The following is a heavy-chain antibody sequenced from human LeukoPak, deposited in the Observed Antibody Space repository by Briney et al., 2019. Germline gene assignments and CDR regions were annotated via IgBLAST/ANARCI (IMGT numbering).Heavy chain of an antibody. CDR1: GGSISSCY. CDR2: IYYSGST. CDR3: ARFSITMIEDAFDI. D-gene: IGHD3-22*01. V-gene: IGHV4-59*08. Sequence: PSETLSLTCTVTGGSISSCYWSWIRQPPGKGLEWIGYIYYSGSTNYNPSLKSRVTISVDTSKNQFSLKLSSVTAADTAVYYCARFSITMIEDAFDIWGQGTMVTVSS. J-gene: IGHJ3*02.